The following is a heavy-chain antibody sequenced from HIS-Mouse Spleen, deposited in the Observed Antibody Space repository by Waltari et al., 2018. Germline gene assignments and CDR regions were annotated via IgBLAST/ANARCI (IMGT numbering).Heavy chain of an antibody. Sequence: QVQLQQWGAGLLKPSETLSLTCAVYGGSFSGYYWRWIRQPPGKGLEWIGEINHSGSTNYNPSLKSRVTISVDTSKNQFSLKLSSVTAADTAVYYCARGVRYYYDSSGYRPLNWFDPWGQGTLVTVSS. CDR2: INHSGST. J-gene: IGHJ5*02. CDR3: ARGVRYYYDSSGYRPLNWFDP. D-gene: IGHD3-22*01. CDR1: GGSFSGYY. V-gene: IGHV4-34*01.